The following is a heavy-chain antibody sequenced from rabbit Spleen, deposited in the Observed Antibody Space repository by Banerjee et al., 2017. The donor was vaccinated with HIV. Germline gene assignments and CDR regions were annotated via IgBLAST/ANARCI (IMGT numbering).Heavy chain of an antibody. D-gene: IGHD2-1*01. CDR3: ARGSATMTMVITGYYLGL. V-gene: IGHV1S45*01. J-gene: IGHJ4*01. CDR2: INTWSNRP. CDR1: GFSFNDDYV. Sequence: QQQLVESGGGLVKPGASLTLTCKASGFSFNDDYVMCWVRQSPGKGLKWIACINTWSNRPVYASWAKGRFTMSKTSSTTVTLQMTSLTAADTATYFCARGSATMTMVITGYYLGLWGPGTLVTVS.